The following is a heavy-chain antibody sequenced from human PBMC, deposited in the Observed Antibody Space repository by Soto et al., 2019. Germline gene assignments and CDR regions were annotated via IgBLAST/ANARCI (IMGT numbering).Heavy chain of an antibody. J-gene: IGHJ5*02. Sequence: SETLSLTCTVSGGSSSSSSYYWGWIRQPPGKGLEWIGSIYYSGSTYYNPSLKSRVTISVDTSKNQFSLKLSSVTAADTAVYYCARIVVVVAATYSWFDPWRQGTLVTVSS. D-gene: IGHD2-15*01. CDR3: ARIVVVVAATYSWFDP. V-gene: IGHV4-39*01. CDR1: GGSSSSSSYY. CDR2: IYYSGST.